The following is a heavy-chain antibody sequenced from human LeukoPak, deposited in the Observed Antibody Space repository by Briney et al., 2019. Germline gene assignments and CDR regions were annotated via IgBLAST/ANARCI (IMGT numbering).Heavy chain of an antibody. CDR2: ISYSGST. J-gene: IGHJ3*02. D-gene: IGHD2-8*01. Sequence: SETLSLTCTVSGGSISSSGYYWGWIRQPPGKGLEWIGSISYSGSTYYNPSLRSRVTISVDTSKNQFSLKLSSVTAADTAVYYCAGVGGTIMDAFDIWGQGTMVTVSS. CDR3: AGVGGTIMDAFDI. CDR1: GGSISSSGYY. V-gene: IGHV4-39*07.